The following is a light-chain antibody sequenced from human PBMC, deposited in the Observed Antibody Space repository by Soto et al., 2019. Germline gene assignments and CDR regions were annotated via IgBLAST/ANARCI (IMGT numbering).Light chain of an antibody. CDR1: QSISSY. V-gene: IGKV1-39*01. Sequence: DIQMTQSPSSLSASVGDRLTITCRASQSISSYLNWYQQKPRQAPKLLIYAASSLQSGVPSRFSGSGSGTDFTLTISSLQPEEFATYYCQQSYSTPFTFGPGTKVDI. J-gene: IGKJ3*01. CDR2: AAS. CDR3: QQSYSTPFT.